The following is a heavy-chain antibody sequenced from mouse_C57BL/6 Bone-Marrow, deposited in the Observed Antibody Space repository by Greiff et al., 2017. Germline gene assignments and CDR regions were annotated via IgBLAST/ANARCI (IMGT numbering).Heavy chain of an antibody. CDR2: ISNLAYSI. D-gene: IGHD1-1*01. V-gene: IGHV5-15*04. Sequence: EVMLVESGGGLVQPGGSLKLSCAASGFTFSDYGMAWVRQAPRKGPEWVAFISNLAYSIYYADTVTGRFTFSRENDKNTLYLEMSGLRSEDTAMYYCARRGTTVVAPDWYFDVWGTGTTVTVSS. CDR1: GFTFSDYG. J-gene: IGHJ1*03. CDR3: ARRGTTVVAPDWYFDV.